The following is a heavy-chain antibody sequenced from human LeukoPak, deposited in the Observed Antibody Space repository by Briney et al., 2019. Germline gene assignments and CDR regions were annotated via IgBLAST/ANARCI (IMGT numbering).Heavy chain of an antibody. CDR2: IIPIFGTA. CDR1: GGTFSSYA. J-gene: IGHJ3*02. Sequence: ASVKVSCKASGGTFSSYAISWVRQAPGQGLEWMGGIIPIFGTANYAQKFQGRVTITADESTSTAYMALSSLRSEDTAVYYCARGGVNYYDSSGYENAFDIWGQGTMVTVSS. D-gene: IGHD3-22*01. CDR3: ARGGVNYYDSSGYENAFDI. V-gene: IGHV1-69*13.